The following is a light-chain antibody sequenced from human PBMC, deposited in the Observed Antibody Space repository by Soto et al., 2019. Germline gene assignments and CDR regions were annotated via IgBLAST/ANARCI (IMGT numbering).Light chain of an antibody. V-gene: IGKV3-20*01. J-gene: IGKJ4*01. CDR3: QQYGSSPPGLT. Sequence: EIVLTQSPGTLSLSPGERATLSCRASQSVSSSYLAWYQQTPGQAPRLLIYGASSRATGIPDRFSGSGSGTDFTLTISRLEPEDFAVYYCQQYGSSPPGLTFGGGTKVELK. CDR1: QSVSSSY. CDR2: GAS.